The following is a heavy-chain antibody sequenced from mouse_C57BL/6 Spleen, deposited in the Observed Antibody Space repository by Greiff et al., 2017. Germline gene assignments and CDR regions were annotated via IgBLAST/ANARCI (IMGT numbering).Heavy chain of an antibody. CDR1: GYAFSSSW. CDR2: IYPGDGDT. D-gene: IGHD1-1*01. J-gene: IGHJ2*01. CDR3: ARVYYYGSSYGYFDY. V-gene: IGHV1-82*01. Sequence: QVQLQQSGPELVKPGASVKISCKASGYAFSSSWMNWVKQRPGKGLEWIGRIYPGDGDTNYNGKFKGKATLTADKSSSTAYMQLSSLTSEDSAVYFCARVYYYGSSYGYFDYWGQGTTLTVSS.